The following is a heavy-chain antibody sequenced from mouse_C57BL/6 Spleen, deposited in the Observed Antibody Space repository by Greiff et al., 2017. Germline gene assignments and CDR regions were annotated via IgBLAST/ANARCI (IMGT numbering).Heavy chain of an antibody. CDR2: ISSGGDYI. V-gene: IGHV5-9-1*02. D-gene: IGHD4-1*01. Sequence: EVKVEESGEGLVKPGGSLKLSCAASGFTFSSYAMSWVRQTPEKRLEWVAYISSGGDYIYYADPVKGRFTISRDNARNTLYLQMSSLKSEDTAMYYCTRENLGAWFAYWGQGTLVTVSA. CDR3: TRENLGAWFAY. J-gene: IGHJ3*01. CDR1: GFTFSSYA.